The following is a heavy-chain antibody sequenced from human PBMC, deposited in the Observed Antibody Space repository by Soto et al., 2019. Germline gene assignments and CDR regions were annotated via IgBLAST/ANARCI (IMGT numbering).Heavy chain of an antibody. J-gene: IGHJ4*02. CDR2: ISTYNGNT. D-gene: IGHD3-22*01. CDR3: ARAPTDYYDNSANYFLDY. V-gene: IGHV1-18*01. Sequence: QVQLVQSGAEVKKPGASVKVSCKASGYTFITYGVSWVRQAPGQGLDWLGWISTYNGNTRYAERLQGRVTMTTDTTTNTAYMELRNLRSEDTAVYYCARAPTDYYDNSANYFLDYWGQGTLVTVSS. CDR1: GYTFITYG.